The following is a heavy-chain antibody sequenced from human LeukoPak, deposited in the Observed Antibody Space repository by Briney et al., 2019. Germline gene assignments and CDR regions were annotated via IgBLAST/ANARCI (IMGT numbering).Heavy chain of an antibody. CDR1: GFTFISYW. CDR3: TRLKLGYYDSSGYYLTPFDY. Sequence: PGGSLRLSCAASGFTFISYWMSWVRQAPGKGLEWVGFIRSKAYGGTTDYAASVKGRFTISRDDSKSIAHLQMNSLKTEDTAVYYCTRLKLGYYDSSGYYLTPFDYWGQGTLVTISS. CDR2: IRSKAYGGTT. V-gene: IGHV3-49*04. J-gene: IGHJ4*02. D-gene: IGHD3-22*01.